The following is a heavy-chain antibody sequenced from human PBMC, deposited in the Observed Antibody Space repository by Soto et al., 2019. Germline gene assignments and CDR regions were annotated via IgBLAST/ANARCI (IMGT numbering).Heavy chain of an antibody. J-gene: IGHJ6*03. CDR1: GYSFTSYW. V-gene: IGHV5-51*01. Sequence: PGESLKISCKGSGYSFTSYWIGWVRQMPGKGLEWMGIIYPGDSDTRYSPSFQGQVTISADKSISTAYLQWSSLKASDTAMYYCARQNCSSMKCYDYNYYHMDVWGKGTTVTVSS. CDR2: IYPGDSDT. D-gene: IGHD2-2*01. CDR3: ARQNCSSMKCYDYNYYHMDV.